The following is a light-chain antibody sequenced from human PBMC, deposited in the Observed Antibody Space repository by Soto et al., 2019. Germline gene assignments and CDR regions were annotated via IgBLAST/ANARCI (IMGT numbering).Light chain of an antibody. J-gene: IGLJ3*02. V-gene: IGLV8-61*01. Sequence: QTVVTQEPSFSVSPGMTVTLTCGLSSGSVSARSYPSWYQQTPGQPPRTLVYGTNIRSSGVPDRFSGSILGNKAALTITGAQADDESVYYCVLYMRGESNGLFGGGTKLTVL. CDR2: GTN. CDR3: VLYMRGESNGL. CDR1: SGSVSARSY.